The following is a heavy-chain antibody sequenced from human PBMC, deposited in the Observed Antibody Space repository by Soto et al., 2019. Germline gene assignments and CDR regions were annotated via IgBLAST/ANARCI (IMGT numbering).Heavy chain of an antibody. Sequence: QVRLVQSGAELKKPGASVKVSCKVSGYNLNDLSIHWVRQAPGKGLVWMGGSDPADGETIYAQKFQGRVTMTEATSTDTAYMELSSLRSEDTAVYYCATLTVSTIPLDYWGQGTQVTVSS. J-gene: IGHJ4*02. CDR2: SDPADGET. V-gene: IGHV1-24*01. CDR3: ATLTVSTIPLDY. D-gene: IGHD2-21*02. CDR1: GYNLNDLS.